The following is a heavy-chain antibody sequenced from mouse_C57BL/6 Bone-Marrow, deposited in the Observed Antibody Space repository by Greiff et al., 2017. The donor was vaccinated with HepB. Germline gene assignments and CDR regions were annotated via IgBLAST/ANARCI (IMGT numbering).Heavy chain of an antibody. CDR3: ARGGGVRSTGGTL. CDR2: IWTGGGT. V-gene: IGHV2-9-1*01. D-gene: IGHD1-1*01. J-gene: IGHJ2*01. Sequence: VKLQESGPGLVAPSQSLSITCTVSGFSFTSYAISWVRQPPGKGLEWLGVIWTGGGTNYNSALKSRLSISKDNSKSQVFLKMNSLQTDDTARYYCARGGGVRSTGGTLWGQGTTLTVSS. CDR1: GFSFTSYA.